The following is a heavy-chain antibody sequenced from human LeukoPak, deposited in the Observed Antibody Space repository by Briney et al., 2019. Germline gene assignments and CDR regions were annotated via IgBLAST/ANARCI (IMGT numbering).Heavy chain of an antibody. D-gene: IGHD3-22*01. Sequence: GGSLRLSCAASGFTFSSYRMNWVRQAPGKGLEWVSYISSSSSTIYYADSVKGRFTISRDNAKNSLYLQMNSLRDEDTAVYYSARGDSSGYGPDHWGQGTLVTVSS. CDR3: ARGDSSGYGPDH. J-gene: IGHJ5*02. CDR2: ISSSSSTI. V-gene: IGHV3-48*02. CDR1: GFTFSSYR.